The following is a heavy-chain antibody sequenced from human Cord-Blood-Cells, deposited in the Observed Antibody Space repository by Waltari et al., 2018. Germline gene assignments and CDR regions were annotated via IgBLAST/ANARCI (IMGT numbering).Heavy chain of an antibody. Sequence: QVQLQQWGAGLLKPSETLSLTCAVYGGSFSGYYWSWIRQPPGKGLEWIGKNNHSGSPNYNPSLKSRVTISVDTSKNQFSLKLSSVTAADTAVYYCARGGIAVAGFDYWGQGTLVTVSS. CDR1: GGSFSGYY. V-gene: IGHV4-34*01. J-gene: IGHJ4*02. CDR2: NNHSGSP. CDR3: ARGGIAVAGFDY. D-gene: IGHD6-19*01.